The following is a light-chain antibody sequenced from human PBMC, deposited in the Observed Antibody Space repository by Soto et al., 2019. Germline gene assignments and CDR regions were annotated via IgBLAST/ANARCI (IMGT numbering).Light chain of an antibody. V-gene: IGKV1-9*01. CDR3: QQLNSYPWT. J-gene: IGKJ1*01. Sequence: DIQLTQSPSLLSASVGDRVTITCRASQGISSYLAWFHQRPGKAPKVLIYAASTLQSGVPSRFSGSASGTEFTLTISSLEPEDFATYFCQQLNSYPWTFGQGTKVEIK. CDR2: AAS. CDR1: QGISSY.